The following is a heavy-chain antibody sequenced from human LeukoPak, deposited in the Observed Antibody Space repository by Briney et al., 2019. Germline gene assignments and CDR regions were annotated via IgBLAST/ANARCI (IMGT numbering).Heavy chain of an antibody. CDR2: IYYSGST. Sequence: SQTLSLTCTVSGGSISSGGYYWSWIRQHPGKGLEWIGYIYYSGSTYYNPSLKSRVTMSVDTSKNQFSLKLSSVTAADTAVYYCAREPRAVAGSFDYWGQGTLVTVSS. V-gene: IGHV4-31*03. CDR3: AREPRAVAGSFDY. D-gene: IGHD6-19*01. J-gene: IGHJ4*02. CDR1: GGSISSGGYY.